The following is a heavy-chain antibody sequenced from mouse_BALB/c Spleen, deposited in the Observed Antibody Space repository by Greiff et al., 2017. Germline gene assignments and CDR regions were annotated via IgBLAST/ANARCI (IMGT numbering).Heavy chain of an antibody. J-gene: IGHJ3*01. CDR2: IYPGDGST. D-gene: IGHD2-1*01. V-gene: IGHV1S56*01. Sequence: VQLQQSGPELVKPGASVKMSCKASGYTFKSYYIHWVKQRPGQGLEWIGWIYPGDGSTKYNEKFKGKTTLTADKSSSTAYMLLSSLTSEDSAIYYCARDYYGNGAWFAYWGQGTLVTVSA. CDR1: GYTFKSYY. CDR3: ARDYYGNGAWFAY.